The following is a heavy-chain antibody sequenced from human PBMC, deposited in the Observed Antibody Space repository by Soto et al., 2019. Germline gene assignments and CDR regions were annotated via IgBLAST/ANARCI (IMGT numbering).Heavy chain of an antibody. CDR1: GGTFSSYA. D-gene: IGHD3-22*01. J-gene: IGHJ5*02. CDR2: IIPIFGTA. V-gene: IGHV1-69*13. CDR3: ARESQGGWLLRGWFDP. Sequence: ASVKVSCKASGGTFSSYAISWVRQAPGQGLEWMGGIIPIFGTANYAQKFQGRVTITADESTSTAYMELSSLRSEDTAVYYCARESQGGWLLRGWFDPWGQGTLVTVSS.